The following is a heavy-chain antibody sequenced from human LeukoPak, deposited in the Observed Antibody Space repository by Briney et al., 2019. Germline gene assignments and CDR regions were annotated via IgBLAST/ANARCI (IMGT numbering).Heavy chain of an antibody. CDR3: ARVSYSSSWYLGY. Sequence: GASVKVSCKTSGYNFNIYGISWVRQAPGQGLEWMGWINPNSGGTNYAQKFQGRVTMTRDTSISTAYMELSRLRSDDTAVYYCARVSYSSSWYLGYWGQGTLVTVSS. CDR1: GYNFNIYG. V-gene: IGHV1-2*02. CDR2: INPNSGGT. J-gene: IGHJ4*02. D-gene: IGHD6-13*01.